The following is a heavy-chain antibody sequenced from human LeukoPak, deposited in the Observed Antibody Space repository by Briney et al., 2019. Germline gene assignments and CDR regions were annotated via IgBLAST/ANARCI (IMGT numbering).Heavy chain of an antibody. CDR1: GFTFSSYA. V-gene: IGHV3-23*01. D-gene: IGHD3-9*01. CDR2: ISGSGGST. CDR3: AKDHYDILTGYYFWYDY. Sequence: GGSLRLSCAASGFTFSSYAMSWVRQAPGKGLEWGSAISGSGGSTYYADSVKGRFTISRDNSKNTLYLQMNSLRAEDTAVYYCAKDHYDILTGYYFWYDYWGQGTLVTVSS. J-gene: IGHJ4*02.